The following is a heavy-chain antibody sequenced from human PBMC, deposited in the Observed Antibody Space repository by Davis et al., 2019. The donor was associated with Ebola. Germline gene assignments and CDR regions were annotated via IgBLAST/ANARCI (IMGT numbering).Heavy chain of an antibody. D-gene: IGHD2-15*01. J-gene: IGHJ6*04. CDR2: IRSKAYGGTT. V-gene: IGHV3-49*04. Sequence: GESLKISCAASGFTVSSNYMTWVRQAPGKGLEWVGFIRSKAYGGTTEYAASVKGRFTISRDDSKSIAYLQMNSLKTEDTAVYYCSPDIVVVVAATQGGMDVWGKGTTVTVSS. CDR1: GFTVSSNY. CDR3: SPDIVVVVAATQGGMDV.